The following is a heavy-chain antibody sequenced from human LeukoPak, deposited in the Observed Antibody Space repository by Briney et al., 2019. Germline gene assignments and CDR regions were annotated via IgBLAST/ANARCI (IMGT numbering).Heavy chain of an antibody. D-gene: IGHD3-22*01. J-gene: IGHJ4*02. Sequence: GGSLRLSCAASGFTFTNYWMIWVRQAPGMGLEWVAVIKQDASEKYYVDSVKGRFTISRDNAKNSVSLQMNSLRVEDTAVYYCARYGSSGYSSGYWGQGTLVTVSS. CDR1: GFTFTNYW. CDR2: IKQDASEK. CDR3: ARYGSSGYSSGY. V-gene: IGHV3-7*01.